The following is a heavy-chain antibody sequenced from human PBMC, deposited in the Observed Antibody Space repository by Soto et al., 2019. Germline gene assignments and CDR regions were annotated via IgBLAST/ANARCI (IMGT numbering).Heavy chain of an antibody. CDR1: GFKCDDFG. V-gene: IGHV3-20*04. CDR3: AGGSGAVDY. CDR2: ITRNGGDT. J-gene: IGHJ4*02. Sequence: EVQVVESGGGVVRPGGSLRLSCATSGFKCDDFGMSWVRQAPGKGLEWVSRITRNGGDTGYGDSVKGRFTITRDNAKKSLFMQMNRLRSEDTALHYCAGGSGAVDYCGQGTLVTVST. D-gene: IGHD1-26*01.